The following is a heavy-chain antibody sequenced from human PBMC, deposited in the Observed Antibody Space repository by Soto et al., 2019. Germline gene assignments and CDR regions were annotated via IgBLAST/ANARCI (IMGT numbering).Heavy chain of an antibody. D-gene: IGHD3-22*01. CDR2: IKSKTDGGTT. Sequence: SVSNAWMNWVRPAPGKGLEWVGRIKSKTDGGTTDYAAPVKGRFTISRDDSKNTLYLQMNSLKTEDTAVYYCTTLSPVYYDSRGGADPWGQGTLVTVSS. CDR3: TTLSPVYYDSRGGADP. V-gene: IGHV3-15*07. CDR1: SVSNAW. J-gene: IGHJ5*02.